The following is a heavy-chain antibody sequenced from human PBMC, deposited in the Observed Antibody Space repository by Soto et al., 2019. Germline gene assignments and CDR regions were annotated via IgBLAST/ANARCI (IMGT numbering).Heavy chain of an antibody. CDR3: ATRYSTGWSRYNWFGP. Sequence: LRLSCTASGFTFNSFAMNWVRQAPGRGLEWVSIISGSGGISYYSDSVRGRFTISRDNSKSTLYLQMNDLRDDDTAVYYCATRYSTGWSRYNWFGPWGQGTLVTVSS. D-gene: IGHD6-19*01. CDR2: ISGSGGIS. J-gene: IGHJ5*02. V-gene: IGHV3-23*01. CDR1: GFTFNSFA.